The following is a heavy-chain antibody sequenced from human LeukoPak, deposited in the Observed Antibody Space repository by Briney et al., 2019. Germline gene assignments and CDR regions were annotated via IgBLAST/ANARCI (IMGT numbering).Heavy chain of an antibody. D-gene: IGHD2-21*01. CDR2: IASDGSHT. Sequence: GGSLRLSCAASGFTFSTYFMHWVRQAPGKGLEWVADIASDGSHTFYVESVKGRFTISRDNSKNTLYLQVNSLRAEDTAVYFCARERQDTILHSGAFDIWGQGTTVTVSS. CDR1: GFTFSTYF. CDR3: ARERQDTILHSGAFDI. V-gene: IGHV3-30-3*01. J-gene: IGHJ3*02.